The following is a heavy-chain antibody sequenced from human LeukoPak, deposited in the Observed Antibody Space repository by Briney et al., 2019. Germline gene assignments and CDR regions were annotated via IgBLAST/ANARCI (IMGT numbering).Heavy chain of an antibody. CDR3: ARKMGVTNAQTLDY. CDR1: GGSISSGGYY. V-gene: IGHV4-30-2*01. CDR2: IYHSGST. D-gene: IGHD2-21*02. J-gene: IGHJ4*02. Sequence: SETLSLTCTVSGGSISSGGYYWSWIRQPPGKGLEWIGYIYHSGSTYYNPSLKSRVTISVDRSKNQFSLKLSSVTAADTAVYYCARKMGVTNAQTLDYWGQGTLVTVSS.